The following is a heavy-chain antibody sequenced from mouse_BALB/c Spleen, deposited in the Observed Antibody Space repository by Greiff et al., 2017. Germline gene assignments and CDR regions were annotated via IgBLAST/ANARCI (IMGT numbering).Heavy chain of an antibody. V-gene: IGHV1S127*01. J-gene: IGHJ4*01. CDR1: GYTFTSYC. Sequence: QVQLQQPGAELVKPGASVKMSCKASGYTFTSYCMHWVKQRPGQGLEWIGVIDPSDSYTSYNRKFKGKATLTVDTYSSTAYMQLSSLTSEDSAVYYCTRRDGDSRPYYYAIDYWGQGTSVTVSS. CDR2: IDPSDSYT. D-gene: IGHD1-1*01. CDR3: TRRDGDSRPYYYAIDY.